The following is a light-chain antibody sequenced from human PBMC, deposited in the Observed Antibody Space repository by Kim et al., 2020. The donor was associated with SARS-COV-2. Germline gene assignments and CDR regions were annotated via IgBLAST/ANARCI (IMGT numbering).Light chain of an antibody. J-gene: IGKJ1*01. CDR1: QSIRSNQ. Sequence: SPGERASLSCRASQSIRSNQLAWYQLTPGQAPRLLVYGASSRATGIPERITGSGSQTDFTLSISRVEPGDSAVYYCQQYGDSPWTFGQGTKVDIK. CDR3: QQYGDSPWT. V-gene: IGKV3-20*01. CDR2: GAS.